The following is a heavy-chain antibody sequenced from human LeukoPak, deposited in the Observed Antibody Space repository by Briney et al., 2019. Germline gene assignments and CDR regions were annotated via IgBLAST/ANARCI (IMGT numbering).Heavy chain of an antibody. CDR2: IYYSGST. D-gene: IGHD3-16*01. J-gene: IGHJ4*02. CDR3: ARGGLAYYFDY. Sequence: SETLSLTCTVSGGSISSYYWSWIRQPPGKGLEWIGYIYYSGSTNYNPSLKSRATISVDTSKNQFSLKLSSVTAADTAVYYCARGGLAYYFDYWGQGTLVTVSS. V-gene: IGHV4-59*01. CDR1: GGSISSYY.